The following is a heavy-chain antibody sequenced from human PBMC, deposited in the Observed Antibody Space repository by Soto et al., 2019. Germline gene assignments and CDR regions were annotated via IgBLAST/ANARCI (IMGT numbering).Heavy chain of an antibody. Sequence: PSETLSLTCTVSGGSISSSSYYWGWIRQPPGKGLEWIGSIHYSGSTHYNPSLKSRVTMSVDTSKNQFSLKLSSVTAADTAVYYCARLLDIWGQGTMVTVSS. CDR2: IHYSGST. J-gene: IGHJ3*02. CDR3: ARLLDI. CDR1: GGSISSSSYY. V-gene: IGHV4-39*01.